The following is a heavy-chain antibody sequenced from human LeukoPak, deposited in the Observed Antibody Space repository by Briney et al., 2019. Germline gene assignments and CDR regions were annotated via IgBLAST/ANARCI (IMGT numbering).Heavy chain of an antibody. CDR1: GFTFDDYT. V-gene: IGHV3-43*01. CDR3: AKDSDIAVAGTSFDY. J-gene: IGHJ4*02. CDR2: ISWDGGST. Sequence: GGSLRLSCAASGFTFDDYTMHWVRQAPGKGLEWVSLISWDGGSTYYADSVKGRFTISRDNSKNSLYLQMNSLRTEDTALYYCAKDSDIAVAGTSFDYWGRGTLVTVSS. D-gene: IGHD6-19*01.